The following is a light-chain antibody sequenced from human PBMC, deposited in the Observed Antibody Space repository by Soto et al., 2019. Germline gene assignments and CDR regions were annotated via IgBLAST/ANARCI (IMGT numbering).Light chain of an antibody. V-gene: IGLV1-44*01. Sequence: QSVLTQPPSASATPGQSVTISCSGRSSDVGSNTVNWYQQFPGAAPKLLIYSNDQRPSGVPDRFSASKSGTSASLAISGLQSEDEADYYCATWDDSLFGHVFGTGTRSPS. CDR2: SND. J-gene: IGLJ1*01. CDR1: SSDVGSNT. CDR3: ATWDDSLFGHV.